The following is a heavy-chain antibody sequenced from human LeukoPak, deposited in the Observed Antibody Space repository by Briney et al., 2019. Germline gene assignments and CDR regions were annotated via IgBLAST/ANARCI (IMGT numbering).Heavy chain of an antibody. V-gene: IGHV3-66*01. CDR2: MYTGGGR. J-gene: IGHJ4*02. CDR3: TRGQSYCGADCYSD. CDR1: GFSVSNYY. Sequence: GSLRLSCAASGFSVSNYYMSWVRQPPGEGLEWVSVMYTGGGRYYGDSVKGRFTISRDNSKNTVFLQMNSLRVEDTALYYCTRGQSYCGADCYSDWGQGTLVTVSS. D-gene: IGHD2-21*02.